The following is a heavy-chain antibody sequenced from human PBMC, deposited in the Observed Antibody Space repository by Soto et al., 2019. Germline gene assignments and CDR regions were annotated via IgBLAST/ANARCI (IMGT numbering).Heavy chain of an antibody. CDR1: GYTFTSYG. Sequence: ASVKVSCKASGYTFTSYGISWVRQAPGQGLEWMGWISAYNGNTNYAQKLQGRVTMTTDTSTSTAYMELRSLRSDDTAVYYCARDHYYGSGRNNWFDPWGQGTLVTVSS. V-gene: IGHV1-18*01. CDR2: ISAYNGNT. J-gene: IGHJ5*02. CDR3: ARDHYYGSGRNNWFDP. D-gene: IGHD3-10*01.